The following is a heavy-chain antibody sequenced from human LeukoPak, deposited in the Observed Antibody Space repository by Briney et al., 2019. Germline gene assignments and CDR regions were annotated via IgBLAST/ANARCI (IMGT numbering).Heavy chain of an antibody. V-gene: IGHV5-51*01. CDR1: GYSFTSYW. D-gene: IGHD2-21*02. CDR3: ARTPFVVVTAIRAYYYFGMDV. Sequence: GESRKISCKGSGYSFTSYWIGWVRQMPGKGLEWMGIIYPGDSDTRYSPSFQGQVTISADKSISTAYLQWSSLKASDTAMYYCARTPFVVVTAIRAYYYFGMDVWGQGTTVTVSS. J-gene: IGHJ6*02. CDR2: IYPGDSDT.